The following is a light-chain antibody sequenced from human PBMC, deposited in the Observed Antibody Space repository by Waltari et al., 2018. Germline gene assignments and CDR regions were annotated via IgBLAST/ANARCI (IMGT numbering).Light chain of an antibody. V-gene: IGKV1-39*01. J-gene: IGKJ2*01. CDR1: QNINRY. CDR2: AAS. Sequence: DIQMTQFPSSLSASVGDRVPISCRASQNINRYLNWYQQKPGKAPKLLICAASTLQSGVPSRFSGSGSGTDFTLTISSLQPEDSASYYCQQSDRTPYTFGQGTKVEV. CDR3: QQSDRTPYT.